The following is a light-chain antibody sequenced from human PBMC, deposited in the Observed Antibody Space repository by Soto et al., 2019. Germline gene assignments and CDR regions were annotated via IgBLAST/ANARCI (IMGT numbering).Light chain of an antibody. CDR3: QQYNNYPST. CDR1: QSVSGW. Sequence: IQMTQSPSTLCAAMGDTVNVTCRASQSVSGWLAWYQQKPGKAPKLLIYKASTLKSGVPSRFSGSGSGTEFTLTISNLQPDDFATYFCQQYNNYPSTSGQRTKM. V-gene: IGKV1-5*03. J-gene: IGKJ1*01. CDR2: KAS.